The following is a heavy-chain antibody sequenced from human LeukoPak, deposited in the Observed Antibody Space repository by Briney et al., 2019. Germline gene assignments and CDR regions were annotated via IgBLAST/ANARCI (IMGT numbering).Heavy chain of an antibody. J-gene: IGHJ4*02. D-gene: IGHD1-26*01. CDR1: GGSISSSSYY. CDR3: ASAGSYSVDY. CDR2: TYYRGSS. V-gene: IGHV4-39*01. Sequence: SETPSLTCTVSGGSISSSSYYWGWIRQPPGKGLEWIGSTYYRGSSYYNPSLKSRVTISVDTSKNQFSLKLSSVTAADTAVYYCASAGSYSVDYWGQGTLVTVSS.